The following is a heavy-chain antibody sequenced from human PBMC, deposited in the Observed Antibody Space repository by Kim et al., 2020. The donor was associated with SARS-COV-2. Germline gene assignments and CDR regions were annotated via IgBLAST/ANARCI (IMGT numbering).Heavy chain of an antibody. CDR2: IGNHGSGI. D-gene: IGHD1-26*01. CDR3: ARDGRVSGLFDY. CDR1: GFEFGYWS. J-gene: IGHJ4*02. V-gene: IGHV3-48*04. Sequence: GGSLRLSCVGYGFEFGYWSMSWVRQAPGKGLEWVSYIGNHGSGIYYADFVKGRFTISRDTAKNEVFLQMTSLRVEDTAVYYCARDGRVSGLFDYWGQGTLVTVSS.